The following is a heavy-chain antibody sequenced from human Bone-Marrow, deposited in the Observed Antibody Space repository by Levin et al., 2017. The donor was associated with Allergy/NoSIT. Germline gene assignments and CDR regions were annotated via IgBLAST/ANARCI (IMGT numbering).Heavy chain of an antibody. V-gene: IGHV3-23*01. Sequence: GGSLRLSCTASRFAFNNFAMSWVRQAPGKGLEWVSHISDSGGTTYYADSVKGRFTISRDNSKNTLYLQMNSLRAEDTAVYYCAKDNEKAVPAALVAFDIWGQWTMVTVSS. D-gene: IGHD2-2*01. CDR2: ISDSGGTT. J-gene: IGHJ3*02. CDR3: AKDNEKAVPAALVAFDI. CDR1: RFAFNNFA.